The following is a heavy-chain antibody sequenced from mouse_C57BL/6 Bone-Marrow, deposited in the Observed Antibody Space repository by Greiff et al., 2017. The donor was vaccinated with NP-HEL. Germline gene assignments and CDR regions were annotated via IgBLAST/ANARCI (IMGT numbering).Heavy chain of an antibody. CDR1: GYTFTSYW. CDR2: IDPSDSYT. CDR3: ARKGNSVWFAY. J-gene: IGHJ3*01. V-gene: IGHV1-59*01. Sequence: QVQLQQPGAELVRPGTSVKLSCKASGYTFTSYWMHWVKQRPGQGLEWIGVIDPSDSYTNYNQKFKGKATLTVDTSSSTAYMQLSSLTSEDSAVYYCARKGNSVWFAYWGQGTLVTVSA.